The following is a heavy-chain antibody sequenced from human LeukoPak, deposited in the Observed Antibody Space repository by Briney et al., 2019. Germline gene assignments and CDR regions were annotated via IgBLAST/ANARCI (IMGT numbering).Heavy chain of an antibody. J-gene: IGHJ5*02. Sequence: SETLSLTCTVSGGSISSGGYYWSWIRQHPGKGLEWIGYIYHSGSTYYNPSLKSRVTISVDRSKNQFSLKLSSVTAADTAVYYCARSEVVPAASRWFDPWGQGTLVTVSS. CDR1: GGSISSGGYY. D-gene: IGHD2-2*01. V-gene: IGHV4-31*03. CDR3: ARSEVVPAASRWFDP. CDR2: IYHSGST.